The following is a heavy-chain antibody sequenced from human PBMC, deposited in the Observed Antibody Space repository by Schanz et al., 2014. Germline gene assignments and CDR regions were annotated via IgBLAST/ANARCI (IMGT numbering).Heavy chain of an antibody. D-gene: IGHD6-6*01. CDR3: VPMSIAAQ. CDR1: GFTFSTYA. J-gene: IGHJ4*02. Sequence: EVKLLESGGHLVQPGGSLRLSCVASGFTFSTYAMSWVRQAPGKGLEWVANIKQDGSEKYYVDSVKGRFTISRDNAKNSLYLQMNSLTAEDTAVYYCVPMSIAAQWGQGTLVTVSS. V-gene: IGHV3-7*01. CDR2: IKQDGSEK.